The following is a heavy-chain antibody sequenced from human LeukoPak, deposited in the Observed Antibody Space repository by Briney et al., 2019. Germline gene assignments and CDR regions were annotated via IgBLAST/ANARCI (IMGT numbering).Heavy chain of an antibody. J-gene: IGHJ4*02. V-gene: IGHV4-39*07. D-gene: IGHD1-26*01. CDR2: IYYSGST. Sequence: PSETLSLTCTVSGGSISSSSYYWGWIRQPPGKGLEWIGSIYYSGSTYYNPSLKSRVTISVDTSKNQFSLKLSSVTAADTAVYYCASSPQRVGAYFDYWGQGTLVTVSS. CDR1: GGSISSSSYY. CDR3: ASSPQRVGAYFDY.